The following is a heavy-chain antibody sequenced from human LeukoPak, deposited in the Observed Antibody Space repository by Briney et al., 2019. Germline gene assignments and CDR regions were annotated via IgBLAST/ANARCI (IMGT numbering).Heavy chain of an antibody. CDR1: GFTFSSYA. Sequence: GGSLRLSCAASGFTFSSYAMSWVRQAPGKGLEWVSAISGSGGSTYYADSVKGRFTISRDNSKNTLYLQMNSLRAGDTAVYYCAKDHLTNWNDVGAKYNWFDPWGQGTLVTVSS. CDR2: ISGSGGST. V-gene: IGHV3-23*01. CDR3: AKDHLTNWNDVGAKYNWFDP. D-gene: IGHD1-20*01. J-gene: IGHJ5*02.